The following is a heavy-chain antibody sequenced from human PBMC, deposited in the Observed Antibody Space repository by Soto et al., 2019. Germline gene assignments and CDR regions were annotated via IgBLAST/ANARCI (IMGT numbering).Heavy chain of an antibody. CDR3: AKDPMRNVLQQGLVLFDY. V-gene: IGHV3-23*01. D-gene: IGHD6-19*01. CDR1: GFTFSSYA. J-gene: IGHJ4*02. Sequence: EVQLLESGGGLVQPGGSLRLSCAASGFTFSSYAMSWVRQAPGKGLEWVSAISGSGGSTYYADSVKGRFTISRDNSKNTLYLQMSSLRAEDTAVYYCAKDPMRNVLQQGLVLFDYWGQGTMVTVSS. CDR2: ISGSGGST.